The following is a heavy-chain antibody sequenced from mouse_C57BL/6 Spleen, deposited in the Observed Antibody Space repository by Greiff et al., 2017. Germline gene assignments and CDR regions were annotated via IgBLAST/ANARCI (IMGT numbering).Heavy chain of an antibody. V-gene: IGHV1-72*01. CDR3: ARYDYGAMDY. J-gene: IGHJ4*01. Sequence: QVQLQQPGAELVKPGASVKLSCKASGYTFTSYWMHWVKQRPGPGLEWIGRIDPNSGGTKYNEKFKSKATLTVDKPASTAYMQLSSLTSEDSAVYYCARYDYGAMDYWGQGTSVTVSS. CDR2: IDPNSGGT. CDR1: GYTFTSYW.